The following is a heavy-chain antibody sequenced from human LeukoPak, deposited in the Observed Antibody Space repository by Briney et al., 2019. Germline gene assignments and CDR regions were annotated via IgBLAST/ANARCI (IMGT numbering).Heavy chain of an antibody. D-gene: IGHD2/OR15-2a*01. V-gene: IGHV3-30*04. CDR1: GFTFSSYA. J-gene: IGHJ4*02. Sequence: LPGRSLRLSCAASGFTFSSYAMHWVRQAPGKGLEWVAVISYDGSNKYYADSVKGRFTISRDNSKNTLYLQMNSLRAEDTAVYYWSRDPLWPGPFDYWGQGTLVTVSS. CDR2: ISYDGSNK. CDR3: SRDPLWPGPFDY.